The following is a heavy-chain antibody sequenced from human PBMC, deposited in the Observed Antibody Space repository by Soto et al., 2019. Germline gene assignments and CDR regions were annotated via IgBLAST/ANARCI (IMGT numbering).Heavy chain of an antibody. D-gene: IGHD2-15*01. Sequence: EVQLLEAGGDLIQPGGSLRLSCAASGFTFSSYTMTWVRQAPGKGLEWVSAINGGGGRTYYADSVKGRFTISRDNSKDTLYLQRNSLRAEDTAVYYCAKDIVCSGGSCYYDYWGQGTLVTASS. CDR3: AKDIVCSGGSCYYDY. V-gene: IGHV3-23*01. CDR2: INGGGGRT. CDR1: GFTFSSYT. J-gene: IGHJ4*02.